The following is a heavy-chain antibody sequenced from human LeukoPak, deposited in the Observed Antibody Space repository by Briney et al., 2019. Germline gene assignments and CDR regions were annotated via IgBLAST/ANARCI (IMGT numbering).Heavy chain of an antibody. CDR1: GGSFSGYY. J-gene: IGHJ4*02. D-gene: IGHD5-24*01. CDR3: ARGGPDGHCRGNACYNYPFDF. V-gene: IGHV4-34*01. Sequence: SETLSLTCAVYGGSFSGYYWSWIRQPPGKGLEWIGEINHSGSTYYKPSLNSRVSISGDTSRNRFSLKLTSVTAADTAVYYCARGGPDGHCRGNACYNYPFDFWGQGALVTVSS. CDR2: INHSGST.